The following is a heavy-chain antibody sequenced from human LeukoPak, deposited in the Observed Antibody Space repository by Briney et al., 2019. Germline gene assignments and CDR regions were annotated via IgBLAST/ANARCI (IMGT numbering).Heavy chain of an antibody. D-gene: IGHD7-27*01. CDR2: ISGRSSSI. J-gene: IGHJ5*02. CDR1: GFIFSDYT. CDR3: ARDRQAWGWFDP. Sequence: GGSLRLSCAASGFIFSDYTTAWVRQAPGKGPEWVSSISGRSSSIKYAESLRGRITISRDNTKNSLYLQMNTLRDEDTALYYCARDRQAWGWFDPWGQGTLVTVSS. V-gene: IGHV3-21*01.